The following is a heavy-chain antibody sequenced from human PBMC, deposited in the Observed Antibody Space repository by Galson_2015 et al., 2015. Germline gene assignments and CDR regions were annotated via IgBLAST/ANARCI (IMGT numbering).Heavy chain of an antibody. V-gene: IGHV3-23*01. CDR1: GFIFSTYA. Sequence: SLRLSCAASGFIFSTYAMTWVRQAPGKGPEWVSAISGTGGSRDYADSVKGRFTISRDNSKSTLYLQMNSLRAEDTAVYYCAKDRGYCSSTTCYYDYWGQGTLVTVSS. J-gene: IGHJ4*02. CDR2: ISGTGGSR. CDR3: AKDRGYCSSTTCYYDY. D-gene: IGHD2-2*01.